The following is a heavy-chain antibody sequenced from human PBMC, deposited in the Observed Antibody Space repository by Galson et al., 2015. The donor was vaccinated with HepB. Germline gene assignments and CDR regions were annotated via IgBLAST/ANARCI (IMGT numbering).Heavy chain of an antibody. J-gene: IGHJ5*02. D-gene: IGHD2-15*01. V-gene: IGHV1-2*04. CDR2: INPNSGGT. CDR1: GYTFTGYY. CDR3: ARDLPRGYCSGGSCPRLFDP. Sequence: SVKVSCKASGYTFTGYYMHWVRQAPGQGLEWMGWINPNSGGTNYAQKFQGWVTMTRDTSISTAYMELSRLGSDDTAVYYCARDLPRGYCSGGSCPRLFDPWGQGTLVTVSS.